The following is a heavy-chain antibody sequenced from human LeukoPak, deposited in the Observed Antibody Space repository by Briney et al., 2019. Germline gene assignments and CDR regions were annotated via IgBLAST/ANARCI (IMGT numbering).Heavy chain of an antibody. V-gene: IGHV3-30-3*01. CDR3: ARDGGYDFWSGYYQDY. Sequence: GGSLRLSCAASGFTFSSYAMSWVRQAPGKGLEWVALISYDANIGSNKYYADSVKGRFTISRDNSKNTLFLQMNSLRAEDTAVYYCARDGGYDFWSGYYQDYWGQGTLVTVSS. CDR2: ISYDANIGSNK. J-gene: IGHJ4*02. CDR1: GFTFSSYA. D-gene: IGHD3-3*01.